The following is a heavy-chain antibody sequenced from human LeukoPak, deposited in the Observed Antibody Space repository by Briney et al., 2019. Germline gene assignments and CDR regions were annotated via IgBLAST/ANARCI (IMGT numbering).Heavy chain of an antibody. J-gene: IGHJ6*04. CDR3: ARDAGYFTMDV. CDR1: GYSLSSGYH. D-gene: IGHD1-26*01. CDR2: MYHRGGT. V-gene: IGHV4-38-2*02. Sequence: SETLSLTCAVCGYSLSSGYHWGWIGQPPGDGLELIESMYHRGGTYYNPSLKSRVTISIDTSKNQFSLRLNSVTAADAAVYYCARDAGYFTMDVWGKGTTVTVSS.